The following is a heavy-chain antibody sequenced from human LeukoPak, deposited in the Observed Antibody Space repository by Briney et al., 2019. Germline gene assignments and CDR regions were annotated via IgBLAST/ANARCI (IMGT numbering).Heavy chain of an antibody. D-gene: IGHD6-19*01. CDR3: VRDPKSAVAADWFDP. CDR1: GGSISSYY. V-gene: IGHV4-4*07. Sequence: SETLSLTCTVSGGSISSYYWSWIRQPAGKGLEWIGRIYTSGSTNYNPSLKSRVTMSVDRSKNQFSLKLSSVIAADTAVYYCVRDPKSAVAADWFDPWGQGTLVTVSS. J-gene: IGHJ5*02. CDR2: IYTSGST.